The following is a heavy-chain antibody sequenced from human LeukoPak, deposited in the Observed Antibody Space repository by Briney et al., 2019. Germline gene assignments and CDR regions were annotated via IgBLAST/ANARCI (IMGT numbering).Heavy chain of an antibody. CDR1: GDSISSGDYY. J-gene: IGHJ6*03. Sequence: PSETLSLTCTVSGDSISSGDYYWRWIRQPDGKGLEWIGRIYTSGSTNYNPSLKSRVTMSVDTSKNQFSLKLSSVTAADTAVYYCAREISYYGSGSPYYYYYIDVWGKGTTVTISS. CDR2: IYTSGST. D-gene: IGHD3-10*01. CDR3: AREISYYGSGSPYYYYYIDV. V-gene: IGHV4-61*02.